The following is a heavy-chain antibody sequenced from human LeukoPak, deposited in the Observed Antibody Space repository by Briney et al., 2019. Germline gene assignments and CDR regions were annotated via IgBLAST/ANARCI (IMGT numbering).Heavy chain of an antibody. V-gene: IGHV3-7*01. Sequence: QPGGSLRLSCAGYGFTLRNYFMSWVRQAPGKGLEWVANIKQDGSERNYVDSVKARFTISRDNAQNSLYLQMNTLRAEDTAVYYCARGGGLYSSGYYSGYYFDYWGQGTLVTVSS. CDR2: IKQDGSER. CDR3: ARGGGLYSSGYYSGYYFDY. J-gene: IGHJ4*02. CDR1: GFTLRNYF. D-gene: IGHD3-22*01.